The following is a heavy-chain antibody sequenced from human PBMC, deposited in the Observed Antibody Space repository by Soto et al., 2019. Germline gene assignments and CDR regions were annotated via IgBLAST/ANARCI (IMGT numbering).Heavy chain of an antibody. V-gene: IGHV1-69*08. CDR1: GGTFSSYT. Sequence: QVQLVQSGAEVKKPGSSVKVSCKASGGTFSSYTISWVRQAPGQGLEWMGRIIPILGIANYAQKFQGRVTITADKSTSTAYMELSSLRSEDTAVYYCAREGLKQWLVVGGYYFDYWDQGTLVTVSS. CDR3: AREGLKQWLVVGGYYFDY. D-gene: IGHD6-19*01. CDR2: IIPILGIA. J-gene: IGHJ4*02.